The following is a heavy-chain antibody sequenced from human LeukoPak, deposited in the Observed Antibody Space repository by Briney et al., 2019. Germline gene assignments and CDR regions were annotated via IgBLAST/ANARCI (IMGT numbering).Heavy chain of an antibody. Sequence: TTGGSLRLSCAASGFTVSTYDMPWVRQAPGEGPEWIAYFGIIGTIYYADSVRGRFTISRDSAKNSLHLEMNSLRVDDTAIYYCAGYGFYPYWGQGTPVTVSS. CDR3: AGYGFYPY. CDR2: FGIIGTI. V-gene: IGHV3-69-1*01. D-gene: IGHD5-18*01. CDR1: GFTVSTYD. J-gene: IGHJ4*02.